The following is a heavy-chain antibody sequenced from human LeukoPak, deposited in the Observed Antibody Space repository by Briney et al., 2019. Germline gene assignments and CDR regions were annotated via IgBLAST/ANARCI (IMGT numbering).Heavy chain of an antibody. Sequence: PLETLSLTCTVSGGSISSYYWSWIRQPPGKGLEWIGYIYYSGSTNYNPSLKNRVTISVDTSKNQFSLKLSSVTAADTAVYYCAREGAWAFDPWGQGTLVTVSS. V-gene: IGHV4-59*01. CDR3: AREGAWAFDP. D-gene: IGHD3-16*01. CDR1: GGSISSYY. J-gene: IGHJ5*02. CDR2: IYYSGST.